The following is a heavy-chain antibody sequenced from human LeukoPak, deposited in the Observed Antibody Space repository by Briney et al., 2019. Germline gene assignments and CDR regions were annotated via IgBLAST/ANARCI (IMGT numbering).Heavy chain of an antibody. J-gene: IGHJ4*02. D-gene: IGHD1-1*01. CDR1: GYTFTSYG. CDR2: ISAYNGNT. V-gene: IGHV1-18*01. Sequence: ASVKVSCKASGYTFTSYGISWVRQAPGQGLEWMGWISAYNGNTNYAQKFQGRVTITADESTSTAYMELSSLRSEDTAVYYCASLDEVGLYYFDYWGQGTLVTVSS. CDR3: ASLDEVGLYYFDY.